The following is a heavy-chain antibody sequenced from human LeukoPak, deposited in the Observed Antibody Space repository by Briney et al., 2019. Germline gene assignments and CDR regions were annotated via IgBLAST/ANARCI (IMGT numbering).Heavy chain of an antibody. D-gene: IGHD3-9*01. CDR1: GASISIYY. CDR3: ARGQLRYFDWSSYDAFDI. V-gene: IGHV4-59*01. J-gene: IGHJ3*02. Sequence: SETLSLTCTVSGASISIYYWSWIRQPPGKGLEWIGYIYYSGSTNYNPSLKSRVTISVDTSKNQFSLKLSSVTAADTAVYYCARGQLRYFDWSSYDAFDIWGQGTMVTVSS. CDR2: IYYSGST.